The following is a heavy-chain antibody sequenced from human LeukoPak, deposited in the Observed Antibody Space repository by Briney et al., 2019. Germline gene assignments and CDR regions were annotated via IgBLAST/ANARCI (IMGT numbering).Heavy chain of an antibody. CDR3: ARDQGDYGGNSRYWYFDL. D-gene: IGHD4-23*01. CDR2: ISSSSSTI. J-gene: IGHJ2*01. Sequence: GGSLRLSCAASGFTFSRYSMNWVRQAPGKGLEWASDISSSSSTIYYADSVKGRFTISRDNAKNSLYLQMNSLRAEDTAVYYCARDQGDYGGNSRYWYFDLWGRGTLVTVSS. V-gene: IGHV3-48*04. CDR1: GFTFSRYS.